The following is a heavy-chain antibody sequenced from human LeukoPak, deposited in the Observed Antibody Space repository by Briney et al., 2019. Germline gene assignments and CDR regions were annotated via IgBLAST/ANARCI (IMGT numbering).Heavy chain of an antibody. CDR1: GFTFSSYG. V-gene: IGHV3-33*01. CDR2: IWYDGSNK. CDR3: ARDKLPAVTSGLDY. D-gene: IGHD4-17*01. Sequence: GRSLRLSCAASGFTFSSYGMHWVRQAPGKGLEWVAVIWYDGSNKYHADSVKGRFTISRDNSKNTLYLQMNSLRAEDTAVYYCARDKLPAVTSGLDYWGQGTLVAVSS. J-gene: IGHJ4*02.